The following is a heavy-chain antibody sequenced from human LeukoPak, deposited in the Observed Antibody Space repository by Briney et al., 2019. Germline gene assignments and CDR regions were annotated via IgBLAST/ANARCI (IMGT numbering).Heavy chain of an antibody. CDR1: GLTVSSNY. CDR2: IYSGGST. Sequence: GGSLRLSCAASGLTVSSNYMSWVRQAPGKGLEWVSVIYSGGSTYYADSVKGRFTISRDNSKNTLYLQMNSLSGEDTAVYYCARGGGSYYFDYWGQGTVVTVSS. CDR3: ARGGGSYYFDY. D-gene: IGHD1-26*01. J-gene: IGHJ4*02. V-gene: IGHV3-53*01.